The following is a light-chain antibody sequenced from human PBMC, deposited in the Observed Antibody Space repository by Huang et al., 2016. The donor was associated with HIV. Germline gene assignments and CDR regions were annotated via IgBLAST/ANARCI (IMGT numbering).Light chain of an antibody. CDR3: QKYNSAPRT. V-gene: IGKV1-27*01. CDR2: AAS. Sequence: IQMTQSPPSLSASLGDSVTLTCRASQDISNFLAWYRQKPGGLPKLLIYAASTLQSGVSSRFSGSGYGLDFTLTITNLQPEDIATYYCQKYNSAPRTFGQGTKLEVK. CDR1: QDISNF. J-gene: IGKJ1*01.